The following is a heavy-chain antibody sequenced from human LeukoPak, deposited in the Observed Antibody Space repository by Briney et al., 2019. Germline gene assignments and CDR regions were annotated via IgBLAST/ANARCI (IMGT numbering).Heavy chain of an antibody. D-gene: IGHD3-10*01. CDR2: INSDGSRT. CDR1: GFPFSTSW. Sequence: GGSLRLSCAASGFPFSTSWMHWVRQAPGKGLVWVSRINSDGSRTTYADSVKGRITISRDIAKNTLYLQMNSLRAEDTAVYYCSRGFPFDPWGQGTLVTVSS. V-gene: IGHV3-74*01. J-gene: IGHJ5*02. CDR3: SRGFPFDP.